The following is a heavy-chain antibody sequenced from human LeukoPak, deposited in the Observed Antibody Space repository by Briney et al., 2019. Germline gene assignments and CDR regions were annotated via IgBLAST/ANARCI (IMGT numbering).Heavy chain of an antibody. V-gene: IGHV3-23*01. CDR2: LSASGGGQ. J-gene: IGHJ4*02. CDR1: GITLSNYG. CDR3: AKRGVVIRVFLVGFHKEAYYFDS. Sequence: PGGSLRLSCAVSGITLSNYGMSGFGKPPGKGRNWLEGLSASGGGQNYADSVQGRFTISRDNPKNTLYLQMNSLRAEDTAVYFCAKRGVVIRVFLVGFHKEAYYFDSWGQGALVTVSS. D-gene: IGHD3-10*01.